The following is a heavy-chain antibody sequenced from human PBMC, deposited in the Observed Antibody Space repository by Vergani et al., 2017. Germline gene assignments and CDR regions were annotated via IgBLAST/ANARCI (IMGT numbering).Heavy chain of an antibody. J-gene: IGHJ5*02. D-gene: IGHD6-6*01. CDR1: GFTSAGYA. CDR2: IRWNSNSI. Sequence: EVQLEESGGGLVLPGRSLRLSCVASGFTSAGYAMHWVRQAPGKGLEWVSGIRWNSNSIGYADSVKGRFTISRDNAKNSLYLQMISLRAEDTALYYCAKDLGTSSGGGWFDPWCQQTLVAISS. CDR3: AKDLGTSSGGGWFDP. V-gene: IGHV3-9*02.